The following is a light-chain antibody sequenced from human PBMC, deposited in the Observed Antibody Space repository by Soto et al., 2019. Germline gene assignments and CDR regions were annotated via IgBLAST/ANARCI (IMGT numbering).Light chain of an antibody. CDR2: GAS. CDR1: QSVSSSY. Sequence: DIVLTQSPGTLSLSPGERATPSCRASQSVSSSYLAWYQRRPGQAPRLLIYGASSRATGIPDRFSGSGSGTDFTLTISRLEPEDFAVYFCQQYGDSPPTFGQGTKLEIK. J-gene: IGKJ2*01. CDR3: QQYGDSPPT. V-gene: IGKV3-20*01.